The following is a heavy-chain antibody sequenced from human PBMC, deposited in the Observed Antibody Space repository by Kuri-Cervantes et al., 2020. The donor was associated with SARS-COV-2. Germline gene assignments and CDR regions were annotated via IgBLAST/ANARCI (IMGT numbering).Heavy chain of an antibody. CDR3: ARRITMVRVAWVYFDY. D-gene: IGHD3-10*01. CDR1: GFTVSSNY. CDR2: IYSGGST. Sequence: GGSLRPSCAASGFTVSSNYMSWVRQAPGKGLEWVSVIYSGGSTYYADSVKGRFTISRDNSKNTLYLQMNNLRAEDTAVYYCARRITMVRVAWVYFDYWGQGTLVTVSS. J-gene: IGHJ4*02. V-gene: IGHV3-53*01.